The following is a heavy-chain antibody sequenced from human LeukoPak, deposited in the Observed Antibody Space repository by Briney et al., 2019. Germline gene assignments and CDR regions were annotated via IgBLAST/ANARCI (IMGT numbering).Heavy chain of an antibody. Sequence: SETLSLTCTVSGGSISSGDYYWSWIRQHPGKGLEWIGYIYYSGSTYYNPSLKSRVAISVDTSKNQFSLKLSSVTAADTAVYYCARVRIAAAGTVRYFQHWGQGTLVTVSS. CDR3: ARVRIAAAGTVRYFQH. V-gene: IGHV4-61*08. J-gene: IGHJ1*01. CDR1: GGSISSGDYY. CDR2: IYYSGST. D-gene: IGHD6-13*01.